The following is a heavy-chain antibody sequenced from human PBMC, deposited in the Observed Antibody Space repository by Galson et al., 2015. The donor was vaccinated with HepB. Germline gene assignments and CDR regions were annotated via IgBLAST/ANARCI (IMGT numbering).Heavy chain of an antibody. CDR2: IDPSDSYV. D-gene: IGHD1-14*01. V-gene: IGHV5-10-1*01. CDR3: ARGATTRTAFDI. J-gene: IGHJ3*02. Sequence: QSGAEVKKPGESLGISCKASGYSFANYWINWVRQMPGKGLEWMGRIDPSDSYVNYSLSFQGHVTISTDNSISTAYLQWSSLKASDTAIYFCARGATTRTAFDIWGQGTMVTVSS. CDR1: GYSFANYW.